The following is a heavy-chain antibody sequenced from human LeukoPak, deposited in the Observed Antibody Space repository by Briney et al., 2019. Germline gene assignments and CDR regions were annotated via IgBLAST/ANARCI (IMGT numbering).Heavy chain of an antibody. J-gene: IGHJ4*02. CDR1: GYTFTIYG. Sequence: ASVKVSCKASGYTFTIYGISWVRQAPGQGLEWMGWISAYNGNTNYAQKLQGRVTMTTDTSTSTAYMELRSLRSDDTAGYYCARAPRYRSGWYLPARRQNQNYFDYWGQGTLVTVSS. CDR2: ISAYNGNT. D-gene: IGHD6-19*01. CDR3: ARAPRYRSGWYLPARRQNQNYFDY. V-gene: IGHV1-18*04.